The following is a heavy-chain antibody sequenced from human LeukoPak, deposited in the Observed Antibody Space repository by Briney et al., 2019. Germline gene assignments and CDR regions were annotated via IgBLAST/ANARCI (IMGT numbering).Heavy chain of an antibody. Sequence: SETLSLTCTVSGGSISSGDYYWSWIRQPPGKGLEWIGYIYYSGITNYNPSLKSRVTMSVDTSKNQFSLKLSSVTAADTAVYFCARLSGSPWYWGQGTLVTVSS. CDR1: GGSISSGDYY. V-gene: IGHV4-61*08. J-gene: IGHJ4*02. CDR2: IYYSGIT. D-gene: IGHD3-10*01. CDR3: ARLSGSPWY.